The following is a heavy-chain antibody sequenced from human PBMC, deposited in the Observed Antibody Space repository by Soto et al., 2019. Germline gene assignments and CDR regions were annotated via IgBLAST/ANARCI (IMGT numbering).Heavy chain of an antibody. V-gene: IGHV4-39*02. CDR3: ARERGYCSGGSCPVDY. CDR2: IYYSGST. D-gene: IGHD2-15*01. J-gene: IGHJ4*02. Sequence: SETLSLTCTVSGGPISSSSYYWGWIRQPPGKGLEWIGSIYYSGSTYYNPSLKSRVTISVDTSKNQFSLKLSSVTAADTAVYYCARERGYCSGGSCPVDYWGQGTLVTVSS. CDR1: GGPISSSSYY.